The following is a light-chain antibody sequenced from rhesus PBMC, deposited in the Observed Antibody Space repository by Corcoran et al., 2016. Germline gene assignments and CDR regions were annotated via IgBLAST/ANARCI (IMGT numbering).Light chain of an antibody. CDR2: NAS. Sequence: DIQMTQSPSSLSASVGDRVTITCRASENVNNYLNWYQQKPGKAPKLLIDNASTLQGGVPSRFSGSGSGTDYTFPISSLQPEDVATYYCQHGYGTPLTFGGGTKVELK. J-gene: IGKJ4*01. V-gene: IGKV1-74*01. CDR3: QHGYGTPLT. CDR1: ENVNNY.